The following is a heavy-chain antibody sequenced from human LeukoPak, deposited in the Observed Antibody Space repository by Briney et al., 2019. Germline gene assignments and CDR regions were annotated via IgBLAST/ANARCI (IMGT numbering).Heavy chain of an antibody. CDR1: GGSFSGYY. Sequence: SETLSLTCAVYGGSFSGYYWSWIRQPPGKGLEWIGEINHSGSTNYNPSLKSRVTISVDTSKNQFSLKLSSVTAADTAVYYCARTYYYYYHMDVWGKGTTVTVSS. J-gene: IGHJ6*03. CDR2: INHSGST. CDR3: ARTYYYYYHMDV. V-gene: IGHV4-34*01.